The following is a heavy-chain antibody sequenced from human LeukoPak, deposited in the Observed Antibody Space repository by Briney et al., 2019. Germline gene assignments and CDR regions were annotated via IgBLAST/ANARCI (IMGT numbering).Heavy chain of an antibody. V-gene: IGHV3-30*03. CDR3: ARALYGDYPNYPTRTPMGY. CDR1: GFTFSSYG. D-gene: IGHD4-17*01. Sequence: GRSLRLSCAASGFTFSSYGMHWVRQAPGKGLEWVAVISYDGSNKYYADSVKGRFTISRDNSKNTLYLQMNSLRAEDTAVYYCARALYGDYPNYPTRTPMGYWGQGTLVTVSS. J-gene: IGHJ4*02. CDR2: ISYDGSNK.